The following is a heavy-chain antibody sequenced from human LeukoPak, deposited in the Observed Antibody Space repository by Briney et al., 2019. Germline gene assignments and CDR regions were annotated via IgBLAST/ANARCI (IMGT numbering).Heavy chain of an antibody. Sequence: GGSLRLSCAASGFTFSSYAMHWVRQAPGKGLEWVAVISYDGSNKYYADSVKGRLTISRDNSKNTLYLQMNSLRAEDTAVYYCAREGYSSGAFDYWGQGTLVTVSS. CDR3: AREGYSSGAFDY. J-gene: IGHJ4*02. D-gene: IGHD6-19*01. CDR1: GFTFSSYA. CDR2: ISYDGSNK. V-gene: IGHV3-30-3*01.